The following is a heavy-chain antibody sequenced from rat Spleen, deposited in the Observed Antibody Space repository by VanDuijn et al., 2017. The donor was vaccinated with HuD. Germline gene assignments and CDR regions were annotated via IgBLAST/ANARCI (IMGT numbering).Heavy chain of an antibody. Sequence: QVQLKESGPGLVQPSQTLSLTCTVSGFPLTNYHIHWIRQPPGKGLEWMGVIWNTGGTRYNSALKSRLSISKDTSKSQVFLKMNSFQTEDTATFYCARDAYYSSSPPAYWGQGTLVTVSS. CDR3: ARDAYYSSSPPAY. J-gene: IGHJ3*01. CDR1: GFPLTNYH. V-gene: IGHV2-41*01. CDR2: IWNTGGT. D-gene: IGHD1-2*01.